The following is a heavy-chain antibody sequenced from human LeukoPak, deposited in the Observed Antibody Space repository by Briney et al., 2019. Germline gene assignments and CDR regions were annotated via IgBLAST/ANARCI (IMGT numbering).Heavy chain of an antibody. V-gene: IGHV4-31*03. CDR2: IYYSGST. CDR1: GGSISSGGYY. CDR3: ARSQRGHGSGVGLDFDY. Sequence: SQTLSLTCTVSGGSISSGGYYWSWIRQHPGKGLEWIGYIYYSGSTYYNPSLKSRVTISVDTSKNQFSLKLSSVTAADTAVYYCARSQRGHGSGVGLDFDYWGQGTLVTVSS. J-gene: IGHJ4*02. D-gene: IGHD3-10*01.